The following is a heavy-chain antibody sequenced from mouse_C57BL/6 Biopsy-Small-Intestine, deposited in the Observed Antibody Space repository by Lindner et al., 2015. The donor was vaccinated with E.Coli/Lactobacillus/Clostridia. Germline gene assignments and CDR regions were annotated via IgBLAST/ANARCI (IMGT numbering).Heavy chain of an antibody. CDR1: GYTFTGNW. CDR2: ILPGSGFI. V-gene: IGHV1-9*01. Sequence: VQLQESGAELMKPGASVKLSCKATGYTFTGNWIAWIKQRPGHGLEWIGEILPGSGFINYNEKFKGKATFTADTFSNTAYMQLSSLTTEDSAIYYCARRFGGYFDHWGQGTTLTVSS. CDR3: ARRFGGYFDH. J-gene: IGHJ2*01.